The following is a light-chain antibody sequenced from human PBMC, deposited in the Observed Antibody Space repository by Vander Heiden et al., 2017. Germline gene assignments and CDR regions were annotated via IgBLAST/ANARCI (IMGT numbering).Light chain of an antibody. V-gene: IGLV3-1*01. CDR3: RAWDSSTVG. Sequence: SLELTQPPLVSPPPGQTASFTCSGHTLVDHYAYRYQQKPGQSPVLVIYQDSKRPSGIPERVSGSNSGKTAELTIRGYQDREETDDYCRAWDSSTVGFSGATNLT. J-gene: IGLJ2*01. CDR2: QDS. CDR1: TLVDHY.